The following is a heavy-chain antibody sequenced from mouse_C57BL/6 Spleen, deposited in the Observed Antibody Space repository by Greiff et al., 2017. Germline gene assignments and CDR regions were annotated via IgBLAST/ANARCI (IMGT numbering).Heavy chain of an antibody. D-gene: IGHD1-1*01. V-gene: IGHV1-69*01. CDR3: AIITTVVSSEVDY. CDR1: GYTFPSYW. Sequence: QVQLQQPGAELVMPGASVKLSCKASGYTFPSYWMHWVKQRPGQGLEWIGEIDPSDSYTNYNQKFQGKSTLTVDKSSSTAYMQLSSLPSEDSSVYYCAIITTVVSSEVDYWGQGTSVTVSS. CDR2: IDPSDSYT. J-gene: IGHJ4*01.